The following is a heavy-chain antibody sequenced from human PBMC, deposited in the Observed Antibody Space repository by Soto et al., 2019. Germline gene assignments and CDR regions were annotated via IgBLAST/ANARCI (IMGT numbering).Heavy chain of an antibody. J-gene: IGHJ4*02. CDR2: TSAYNGNT. V-gene: IGHV1-18*04. CDR3: AREANDSSGYYPFCY. Sequence: ASVKVSCKASGYTFTSYGISWVRQAPGQGLEWMGWTSAYNGNTNYAQKLQGRVTMTTDTSTSTAYMELRSLRSDDTAVYYCAREANDSSGYYPFCYWGQGTLVTVSS. CDR1: GYTFTSYG. D-gene: IGHD3-22*01.